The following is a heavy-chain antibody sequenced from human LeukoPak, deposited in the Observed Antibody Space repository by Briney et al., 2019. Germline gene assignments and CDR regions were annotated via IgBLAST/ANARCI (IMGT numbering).Heavy chain of an antibody. CDR3: ARDSSPYYYGSGSHDY. J-gene: IGHJ4*02. Sequence: GRSLRLSCAASGFTFSSYAMHWVRQAPGKGLEWVAVISYDGSNKYYADSVKGRFTISRDNSKNTLYLQMNSLRAEDTAVYYCARDSSPYYYGSGSHDYWSQGTLVTVSS. D-gene: IGHD3-10*01. V-gene: IGHV3-30*04. CDR1: GFTFSSYA. CDR2: ISYDGSNK.